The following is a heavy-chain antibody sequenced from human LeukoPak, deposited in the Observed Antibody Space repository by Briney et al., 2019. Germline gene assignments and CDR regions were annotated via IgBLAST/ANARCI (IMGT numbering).Heavy chain of an antibody. CDR1: GFTFSSYG. V-gene: IGHV3-23*01. CDR3: ARGKWHSSGWLSGLLGDY. CDR2: ISGSGGST. J-gene: IGHJ4*02. D-gene: IGHD6-19*01. Sequence: GGTLRLSCAASGFTFSSYGMSWVRQAPGKGLEWVSAISGSGGSTYYADSVKGRFTISRDNAKNSLYLQMNSLRAEDMAVYYCARGKWHSSGWLSGLLGDYWGQGTLVTVSS.